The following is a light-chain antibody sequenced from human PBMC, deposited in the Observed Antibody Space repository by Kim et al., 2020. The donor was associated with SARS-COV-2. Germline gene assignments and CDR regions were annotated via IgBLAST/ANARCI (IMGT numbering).Light chain of an antibody. CDR3: SSYTSSSWV. CDR2: DVS. Sequence: PGQSITISCTGTISDVGGYNYVSWYQQHPGKASKLMIYDVSNRPSGVSNRFSGSKSGNTASLTISGLQAEDEADYYCSSYTSSSWVFGGGTQLTVL. V-gene: IGLV2-14*03. CDR1: ISDVGGYNY. J-gene: IGLJ3*02.